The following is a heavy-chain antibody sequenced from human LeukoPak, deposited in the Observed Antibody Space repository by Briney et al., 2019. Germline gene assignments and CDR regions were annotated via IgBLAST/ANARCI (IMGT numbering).Heavy chain of an antibody. CDR2: ISWDGGST. J-gene: IGHJ4*02. V-gene: IGHV3-43D*03. CDR3: GKGRSIAARQHLDY. Sequence: GGSLRLSCAASGFTFGNYYMHWVRQAPGKGLEWVSLISWDGGSTYYADSVKGRFTISRDNSRNSLFLQMHSLRGEDTALYYCGKGRSIAARQHLDYWEKGTLVTVSS. CDR1: GFTFGNYY. D-gene: IGHD6-6*01.